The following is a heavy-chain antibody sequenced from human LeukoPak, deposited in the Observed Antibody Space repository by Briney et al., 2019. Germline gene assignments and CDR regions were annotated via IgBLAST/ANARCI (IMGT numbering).Heavy chain of an antibody. CDR1: GGSINIFY. CDR3: ARPLTISQKRGMDV. J-gene: IGHJ6*02. V-gene: IGHV4-59*01. Sequence: RPSETLSLTCTVSGGSINIFYWNWIRQPPGKGLEWIGSVYHSGSTNYNPSLKSRVTISVDTSKNQFSLKLTSVTAADTAVYYCARPLTISQKRGMDVWGQGTTVTVSS. CDR2: VYHSGST. D-gene: IGHD2-2*01.